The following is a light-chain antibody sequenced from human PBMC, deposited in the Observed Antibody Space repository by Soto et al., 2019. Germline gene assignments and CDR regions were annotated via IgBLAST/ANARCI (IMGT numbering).Light chain of an antibody. CDR3: QQYNNWRPQT. CDR2: GAS. V-gene: IGKV3-15*01. J-gene: IGKJ1*01. CDR1: QSVSSN. Sequence: EIVMTQSPATLSVSPGERATLSRRASQSVSSNLAWYQQKPGQAPRLLIYGASTRATGIPARFSGSGSGTEFTLTISSLQSEDFAVYYCQQYNNWRPQTFGQGTKVEIK.